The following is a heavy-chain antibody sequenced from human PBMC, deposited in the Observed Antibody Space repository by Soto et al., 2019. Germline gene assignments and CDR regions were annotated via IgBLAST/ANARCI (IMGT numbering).Heavy chain of an antibody. CDR1: GFTFSSYA. CDR2: ISYDGTNT. CDR3: ARDADMVVVTPGTGGGSLDN. J-gene: IGHJ3*01. Sequence: QVQLVESGGGVVQSGRSLRLSCAASGFTFSSYAVHWVRQAPGKGLEWVAVISYDGTNTYYTESVKGRFTISRDNAKNTMYLQMNSVRAEDTAVYYCARDADMVVVTPGTGGGSLDNWGQGTMVTVSA. V-gene: IGHV3-30*04. D-gene: IGHD2-15*01.